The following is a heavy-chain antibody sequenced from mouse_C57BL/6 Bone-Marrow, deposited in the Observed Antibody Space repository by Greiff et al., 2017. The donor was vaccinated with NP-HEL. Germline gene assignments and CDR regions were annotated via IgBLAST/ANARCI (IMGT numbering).Heavy chain of an antibody. J-gene: IGHJ2*01. CDR3: ARIILYSNSEHYFDY. CDR1: GFSLSTFGMG. V-gene: IGHV8-8*01. D-gene: IGHD2-5*01. CDR2: IWWDDDK. Sequence: QVTLKESGPGILQPSPTLSLTCSFSGFSLSTFGMGVGWIRQPSGKGLEWLAHIWWDDDKYYNPALKSRLTISKDTSKNQVFLKIANVDTADTATYYCARIILYSNSEHYFDYWGQGTTLTVSS.